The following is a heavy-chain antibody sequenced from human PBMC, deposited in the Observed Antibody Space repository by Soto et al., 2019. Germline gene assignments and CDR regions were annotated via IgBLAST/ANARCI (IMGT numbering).Heavy chain of an antibody. Sequence: SETLSLTCTVSGGSVSSRGYYWNWIRQHPGKGLEWIGYVYYSGSTKYNPSLKSRVSISVETSKNQFSLTFTSVTAADTAVYFCAGDRSSSGYNWFDPRGRGTLVTVSS. CDR1: GGSVSSRGYY. D-gene: IGHD6-6*01. J-gene: IGHJ5*02. CDR3: AGDRSSSGYNWFDP. CDR2: VYYSGST. V-gene: IGHV4-31*03.